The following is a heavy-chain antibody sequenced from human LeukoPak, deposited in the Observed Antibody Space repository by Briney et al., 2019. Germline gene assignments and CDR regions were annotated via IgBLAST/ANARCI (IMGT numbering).Heavy chain of an antibody. Sequence: SETLSLTCTVSGGSMSSYYWSWIRQPPGKGLEWIGYIYYSGSTNYNPSLKSRVTISVDTSKNQFSLKLSSVTAADTAVYYCARYNSGGTIFGVVTYYYYYYMDVWGKGTTVTVSS. CDR2: IYYSGST. CDR1: GGSMSSYY. CDR3: ARYNSGGTIFGVVTYYYYYYMDV. J-gene: IGHJ6*03. D-gene: IGHD3-3*01. V-gene: IGHV4-59*01.